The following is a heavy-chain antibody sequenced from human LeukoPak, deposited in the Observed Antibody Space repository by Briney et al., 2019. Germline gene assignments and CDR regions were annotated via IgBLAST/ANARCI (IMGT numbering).Heavy chain of an antibody. Sequence: PGGSLRLSCAASGFTFSSYEMNGVRKAPGKGLEGVSYISSSGSSIYYADSVKGRFTISRDNAKNSLFLQMNSLRAEDTAVYYCASSYTGRFDNWGQGTQVTVYS. J-gene: IGHJ4*02. D-gene: IGHD1-26*01. CDR1: GFTFSSYE. CDR3: ASSYTGRFDN. V-gene: IGHV3-48*03. CDR2: ISSSGSSI.